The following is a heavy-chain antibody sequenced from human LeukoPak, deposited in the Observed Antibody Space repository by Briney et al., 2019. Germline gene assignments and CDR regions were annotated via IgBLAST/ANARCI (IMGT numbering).Heavy chain of an antibody. CDR1: GFTFSDFG. CDR3: ARGGADIAAAGTRRGAFDI. J-gene: IGHJ3*02. Sequence: PGGSLRLSCAASGFTFSDFGMYWVRQAPGKGLEWVAVISYDGSNKYYADSVKGRFTISRDNSKNTLYLQMNSLRAEDTAVYYCARGGADIAAAGTRRGAFDIWGQGTMVTVSS. CDR2: ISYDGSNK. D-gene: IGHD6-13*01. V-gene: IGHV3-30*03.